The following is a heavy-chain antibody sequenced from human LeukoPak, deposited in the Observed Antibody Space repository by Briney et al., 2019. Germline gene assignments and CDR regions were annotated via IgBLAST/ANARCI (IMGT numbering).Heavy chain of an antibody. J-gene: IGHJ4*02. D-gene: IGHD2-8*01. CDR3: AVDLAHGVPDYFDY. CDR2: ISHDDTHK. V-gene: IGHV3-30*04. CDR1: GFAFSTYT. Sequence: GGSLRLSCAASGFAFSTYTMHWVRRAPGKGPEWVSVISHDDTHKYYADAVAGRFTISRDNSKNMLYLQMDSVRADDSAIYYCAVDLAHGVPDYFDYWGQGTLVTVSS.